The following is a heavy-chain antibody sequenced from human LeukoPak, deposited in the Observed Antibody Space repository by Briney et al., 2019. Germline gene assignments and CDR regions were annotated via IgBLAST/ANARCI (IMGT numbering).Heavy chain of an antibody. CDR2: ISYDGSNK. CDR1: GFTFSSYG. Sequence: PGRSLRLSCAASGFTFSSYGMHWVRQAPGKGLEWVAVISYDGSNKNYADSVKGRFTISRDNSKNTLYLQMNSLRPDDTAVYYCTKDRVSSGWYEYFQHWGQGTLVTVSS. J-gene: IGHJ1*01. D-gene: IGHD6-19*01. V-gene: IGHV3-30*18. CDR3: TKDRVSSGWYEYFQH.